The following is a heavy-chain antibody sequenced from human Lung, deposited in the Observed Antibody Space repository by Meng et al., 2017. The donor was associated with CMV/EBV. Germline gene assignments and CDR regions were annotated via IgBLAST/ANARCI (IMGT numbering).Heavy chain of an antibody. J-gene: IGHJ4*01. D-gene: IGHD2-2*01. V-gene: IGHV3-48*04. CDR1: GFTFSSYS. CDR3: ARALLGYCSSTSCSDVRYFDY. CDR2: ISSSSSTI. Sequence: GGSLRLXCAASGFTFSSYSMNWVRQAPGKGLEWVSYISSSSSTIYYADSVKGRFTISRDNAKNSLYLQMNSLRAEDTAVYYCARALLGYCSSTSCSDVRYFDYWXHGTLVTVSS.